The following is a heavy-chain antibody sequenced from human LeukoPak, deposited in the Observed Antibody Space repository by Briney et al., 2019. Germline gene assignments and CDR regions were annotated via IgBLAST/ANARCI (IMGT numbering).Heavy chain of an antibody. Sequence: ASVKVSCKASGYTFTSYDINWVRQATGQGLEWMGWMNPNSGNTGYAQKFQGRVTMTRDTSISTAYMELSRLRSDDTAVYYCAREGGDYQFDYWGQGTLVTVSS. V-gene: IGHV1-8*01. CDR1: GYTFTSYD. CDR3: AREGGDYQFDY. D-gene: IGHD4-17*01. CDR2: MNPNSGNT. J-gene: IGHJ4*02.